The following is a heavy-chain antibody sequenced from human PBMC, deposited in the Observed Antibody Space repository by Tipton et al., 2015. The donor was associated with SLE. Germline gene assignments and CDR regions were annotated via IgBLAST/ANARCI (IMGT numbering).Heavy chain of an antibody. Sequence: TLSLTCTVSGGSISSGSYYWSWIRQPAGKGLEWIGHIYTSGSTNYNPSLKSRVTISVDTSKNHSSLKLSSVTAADTAVYYCTLEGWNYYFDYWGQGTLVTVSS. V-gene: IGHV4-61*09. CDR2: IYTSGST. J-gene: IGHJ4*02. CDR1: GGSISSGSYY. D-gene: IGHD1-7*01. CDR3: TLEGWNYYFDY.